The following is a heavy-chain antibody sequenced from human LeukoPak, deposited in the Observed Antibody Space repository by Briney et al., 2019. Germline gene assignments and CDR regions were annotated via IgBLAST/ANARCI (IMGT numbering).Heavy chain of an antibody. J-gene: IGHJ6*03. D-gene: IGHD6-13*01. CDR2: IYYSGST. CDR1: GGSISSSSYY. Sequence: SETLSLTCTVSGGSISSSSYYWGWIRQPPGKGLEWIGSIYYSGSTYYNPSLKSRVTISVDTSKNQFSLKLSSVTATDTAVYYCARVEGYSSSWYLYYYYMDVWGKGTTVTVSS. CDR3: ARVEGYSSSWYLYYYYMDV. V-gene: IGHV4-39*07.